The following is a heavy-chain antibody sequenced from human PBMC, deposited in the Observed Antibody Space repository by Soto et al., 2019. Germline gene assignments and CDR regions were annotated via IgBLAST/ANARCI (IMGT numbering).Heavy chain of an antibody. Sequence: AASVKVSCKSSGYAFTGYYIHWVRQAPGQGLEWMGWINPNSGDTNYAQKFQGRVTMTRDTSFSTAYMELSSLRSDDTAVYYCATRYSYVHFRGQGTLVTVSS. CDR3: ATRYSYVHF. J-gene: IGHJ4*02. CDR1: GYAFTGYY. D-gene: IGHD5-18*01. CDR2: INPNSGDT. V-gene: IGHV1-2*02.